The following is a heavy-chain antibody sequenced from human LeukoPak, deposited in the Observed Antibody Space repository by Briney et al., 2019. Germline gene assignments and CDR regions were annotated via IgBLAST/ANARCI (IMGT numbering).Heavy chain of an antibody. Sequence: GGSLRLSCAASGFTFDDYAMHWVRQAPGKGLEWVSGISWNSGSIGYADSVKGRFTISRDNAKNSLYLQMNSLRAEDTAVYYCAKGELGYCSSISCYYVYGGQGTLVTVS. CDR2: ISWNSGSI. CDR3: AKGELGYCSSISCYYVY. J-gene: IGHJ4*02. D-gene: IGHD2-2*01. V-gene: IGHV3-9*01. CDR1: GFTFDDYA.